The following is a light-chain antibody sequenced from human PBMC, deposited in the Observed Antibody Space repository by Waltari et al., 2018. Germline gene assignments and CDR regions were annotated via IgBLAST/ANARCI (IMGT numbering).Light chain of an antibody. J-gene: IGLJ2*01. V-gene: IGLV2-23*01. CDR2: EDK. CDR3: CSYAVSSTLAV. Sequence: YQQATGKAPNVMIYEDKKRPAGVSNRFSGSKSGYTASLKISGRQAADEADYYCCSYAVSSTLAVFGGGTKLTVL.